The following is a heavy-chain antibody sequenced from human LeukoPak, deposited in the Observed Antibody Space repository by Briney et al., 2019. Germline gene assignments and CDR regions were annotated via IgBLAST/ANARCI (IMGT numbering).Heavy chain of an antibody. CDR1: GFTFSSYG. CDR2: ISYDGSNK. V-gene: IGHV3-30*03. CDR3: ARGVYYYYYMDV. Sequence: PGRSLRLSCAASGFTFSSYGMHWVRQAPGKGLEWVAVISYDGSNKYYADSVKGRFTISRDNSKNTLYLQMNSLRAEDTAVYYCARGVYYYYYMDVWGKGTAVTVSS. J-gene: IGHJ6*03.